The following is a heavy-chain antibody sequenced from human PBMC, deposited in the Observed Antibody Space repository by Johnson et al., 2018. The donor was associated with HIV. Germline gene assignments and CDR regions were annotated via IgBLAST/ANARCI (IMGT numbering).Heavy chain of an antibody. D-gene: IGHD6-13*01. J-gene: IGHJ3*02. CDR2: ISWNSGSI. CDR3: AKVAVATAAGGVAFDI. Sequence: EVQLVESGGGLVQPGRSLRLSCAASGFTFDDYAMHWVRQAPGKGLEWVSGISWNSGSIGYADSVKGRFTISRDNAKNSLYLQMNSLRAEDTAVYYCAKVAVATAAGGVAFDIWGQGTMVTVSS. CDR1: GFTFDDYA. V-gene: IGHV3-9*01.